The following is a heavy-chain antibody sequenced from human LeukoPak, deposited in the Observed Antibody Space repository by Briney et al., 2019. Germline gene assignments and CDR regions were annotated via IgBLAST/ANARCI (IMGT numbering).Heavy chain of an antibody. J-gene: IGHJ5*02. D-gene: IGHD6-19*01. Sequence: SETLSLTCTVSGDSISSGDFYWSWIRQPAGKGLKWIGRIYTSGTTNYNPSLRSRVTISVDTSKNQFSLKLSSVTAADTAVYYCARLRGATVAHNWFDPWGQGTLVTVSS. CDR2: IYTSGTT. CDR3: ARLRGATVAHNWFDP. V-gene: IGHV4-61*02. CDR1: GDSISSGDFY.